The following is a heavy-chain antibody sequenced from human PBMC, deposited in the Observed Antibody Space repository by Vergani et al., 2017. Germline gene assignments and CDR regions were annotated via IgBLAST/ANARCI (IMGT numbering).Heavy chain of an antibody. CDR1: GYTFTSYG. Sequence: QVQLVQSGAEVKKPGASVKVSCKASGYTFTSYGISWVRQAPGQGLEWMGWISAYNGNTNYAQKLQGRVTMTTDTSTSTAYMELRSLRSDDTAVYYCARAPWELLRGDYYYYYMDVWGKGTTVTVSS. CDR3: ARAPWELLRGDYYYYYMDV. CDR2: ISAYNGNT. J-gene: IGHJ6*03. V-gene: IGHV1-18*01. D-gene: IGHD1-26*01.